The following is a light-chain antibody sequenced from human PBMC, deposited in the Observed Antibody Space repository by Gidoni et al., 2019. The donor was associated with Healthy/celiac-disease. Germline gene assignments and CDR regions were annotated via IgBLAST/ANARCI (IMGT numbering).Light chain of an antibody. Sequence: LLLTPSPVTLSVSPGERATLSCRASQAVGSNYLAWYQQKPGQAPRLLIFGISTRATDIPDRFSGSGSGTEFTLTSNSLESEEYAVYYCQQYSQWPSTFXQXTRLEIK. CDR3: QQYSQWPST. V-gene: IGKV3-15*01. CDR1: QAVGSN. CDR2: GIS. J-gene: IGKJ5*01.